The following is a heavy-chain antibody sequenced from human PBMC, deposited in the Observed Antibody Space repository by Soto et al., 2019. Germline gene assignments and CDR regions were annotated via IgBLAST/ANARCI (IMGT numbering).Heavy chain of an antibody. D-gene: IGHD3-16*01. CDR3: ARVPGGGITMNWFDP. CDR2: IYYSGST. CDR1: GGSINSGDYY. Sequence: LSLTCTVSGGSINSGDYYWSWIRQPPGKGLEWIGFIYYSGSTYYNPSLKGRLTISPDTSKNQFSLRLTSVSAADTAVYYCARVPGGGITMNWFDPWGRGTLVTVSS. J-gene: IGHJ5*02. V-gene: IGHV4-30-4*01.